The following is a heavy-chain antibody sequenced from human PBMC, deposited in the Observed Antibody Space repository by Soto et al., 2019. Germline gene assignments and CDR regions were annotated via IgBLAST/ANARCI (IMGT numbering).Heavy chain of an antibody. CDR1: GYTFTGYY. CDR2: INPNSGGT. V-gene: IGHV1-2*04. Sequence: ASVKVSCKASGYTFTGYYMHWVRQAPGQGLEWMGWINPNSGGTNYAQKFQGWVTMSIDTSQEQFSLRLSSVTATDTAVYYCARHVNLPLAGTGFDSWGRGTLVTVSS. J-gene: IGHJ4*02. CDR3: ARHVNLPLAGTGFDS. D-gene: IGHD6-19*01.